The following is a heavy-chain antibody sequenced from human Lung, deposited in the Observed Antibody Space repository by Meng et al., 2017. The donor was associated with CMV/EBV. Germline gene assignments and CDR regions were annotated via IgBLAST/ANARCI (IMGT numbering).Heavy chain of an antibody. CDR2: IRSKANSYAT. J-gene: IGHJ6*02. CDR3: TRHEREYYYGSSGTPYHYYYGMDV. V-gene: IGHV3-73*01. Sequence: GESLKISCAASGFTFSGSAMHWVRQASGKGLEWVGRIRSKANSYATAYAASVKGRFTISRDDSKNTAYLQMNSLKTEDTAVYYCTRHEREYYYGSSGTPYHYYYGMDVWGQGXTVTVSS. D-gene: IGHD3-22*01. CDR1: GFTFSGSA.